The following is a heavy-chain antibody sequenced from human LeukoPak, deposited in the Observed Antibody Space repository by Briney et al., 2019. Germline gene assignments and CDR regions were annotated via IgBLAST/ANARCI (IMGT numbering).Heavy chain of an antibody. Sequence: GGSLRLSCVVSGFTFSNYWMSWVRQAPGKGLEWVANINLDGRQRFYVDSVKGRFTISRASTENSPYLQMNSLRVEDTAVYYCARDTDDFQGLDIWGQGTVVTVSS. CDR2: INLDGRQR. J-gene: IGHJ3*02. CDR1: GFTFSNYW. CDR3: ARDTDDFQGLDI. V-gene: IGHV3-7*01. D-gene: IGHD3-3*01.